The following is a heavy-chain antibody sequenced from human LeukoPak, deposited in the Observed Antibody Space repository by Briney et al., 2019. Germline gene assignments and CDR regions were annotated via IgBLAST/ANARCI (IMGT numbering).Heavy chain of an antibody. CDR3: ARDRQQQLAVFDY. CDR1: GDSVSSNSAA. CDR2: TYYRSKWYN. V-gene: IGHV6-1*01. J-gene: IGHJ4*02. D-gene: IGHD6-13*01. Sequence: SQTLSLTCAISGDSVSSNSAAWNWIRQPPSRGLEWLGRTYYRSKWYNDYAVSVKSRITINPDTSKNQFSLQLNSVTPEDTAVYYCARDRQQQLAVFDYWGQGTLVTVSS.